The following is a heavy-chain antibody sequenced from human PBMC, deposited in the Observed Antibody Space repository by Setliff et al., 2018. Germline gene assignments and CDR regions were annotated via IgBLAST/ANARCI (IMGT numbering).Heavy chain of an antibody. J-gene: IGHJ6*03. V-gene: IGHV4-61*09. CDR1: GGSISSGSCY. CDR3: ARDGLKLAARPSYYYYYMDV. Sequence: PSETLSLTCTVSGGSISSGSCYWSWIRQPAGKGLEWIGHIYTSGSTNYNPSLKSRVTISVDTSKNQFSLKLSSVTAADTAVYYCARDGLKLAARPSYYYYYMDVWGKGTTVTVSS. CDR2: IYTSGST. D-gene: IGHD6-6*01.